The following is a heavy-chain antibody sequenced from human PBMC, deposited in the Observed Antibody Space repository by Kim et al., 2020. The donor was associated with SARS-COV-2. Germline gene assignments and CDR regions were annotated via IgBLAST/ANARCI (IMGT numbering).Heavy chain of an antibody. J-gene: IGHJ5*02. Sequence: GGSLRLSCAASGFTFSSYAMHWVRQAPGKGLEWVAVISYDGSNKYYADSVKGRFTISRDNSKNTLYLQMNSLRAEDTAVYYCARDGGGHWFDPWGQGTLVTVSS. CDR2: ISYDGSNK. D-gene: IGHD3-16*01. CDR1: GFTFSSYA. V-gene: IGHV3-30-3*01. CDR3: ARDGGGHWFDP.